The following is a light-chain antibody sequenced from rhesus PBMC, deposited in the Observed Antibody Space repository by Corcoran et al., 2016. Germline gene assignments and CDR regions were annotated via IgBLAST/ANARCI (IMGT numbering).Light chain of an antibody. J-gene: IGKJ4*01. CDR3: QQYSSSPLA. CDR1: QRISSW. V-gene: IGKV1-22*01. Sequence: ITQSPSSLSASVGDTVTITCRASQRISSWLAWYQQKLGKAPKLLIYSASTLQRGVPSRFSGIGSGTEFTLTIRSLQAEDSATYYCQQYSSSPLAFGGGTKVEIK. CDR2: SAS.